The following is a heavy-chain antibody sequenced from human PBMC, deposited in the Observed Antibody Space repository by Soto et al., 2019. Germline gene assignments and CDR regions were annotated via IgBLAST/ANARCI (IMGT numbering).Heavy chain of an antibody. CDR3: ARDGAVGYGMDV. Sequence: GGSLRLSCAASGFTFSSCAMHWVRQAPGKGLEWVAVIWYDGSNEYYADSVKGRFTISRDNSKNTLYLQMNSLRAEDTAVYYCARDGAVGYGMDVWGQGTTVTVSS. V-gene: IGHV3-33*08. J-gene: IGHJ6*02. CDR1: GFTFSSCA. CDR2: IWYDGSNE.